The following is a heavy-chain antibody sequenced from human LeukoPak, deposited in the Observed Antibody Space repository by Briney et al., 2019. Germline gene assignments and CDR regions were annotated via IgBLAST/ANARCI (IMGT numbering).Heavy chain of an antibody. V-gene: IGHV3-33*01. D-gene: IGHD3-3*01. CDR1: GFTFSSYG. Sequence: GGSLRLSCAASGFTFSSYGMHWVRQAPGKGLEWVAVIWYDGSNKYYADSVKGRFTISRDNSKNTLYLQMNSLRAEDTAVYYCARDEEDRITIFGVVMNWFDPWGQGTLVTVSS. CDR3: ARDEEDRITIFGVVMNWFDP. CDR2: IWYDGSNK. J-gene: IGHJ5*02.